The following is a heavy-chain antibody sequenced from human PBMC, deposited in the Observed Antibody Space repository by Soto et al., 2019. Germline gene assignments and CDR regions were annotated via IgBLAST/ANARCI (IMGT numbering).Heavy chain of an antibody. J-gene: IGHJ3*02. CDR1: GFTFSGSA. Sequence: PGGSLRLSCAASGFTFSGSAMHWVRQASWKGLEWVGRIRSKANSYATAYAASVKGRFTISRDDSKNTAYLQMNSLKTEDTAVYYCTRQVYQLLHDAFDIWGQGTMVTV. V-gene: IGHV3-73*01. D-gene: IGHD2-2*01. CDR2: IRSKANSYAT. CDR3: TRQVYQLLHDAFDI.